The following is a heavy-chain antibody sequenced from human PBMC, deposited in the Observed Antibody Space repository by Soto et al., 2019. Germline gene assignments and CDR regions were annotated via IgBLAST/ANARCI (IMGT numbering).Heavy chain of an antibody. Sequence: EVQLLESGGGLVQPGGSLRLSCAASGFTFSSYAMSWVRQAPGKGLECVSAISGSGGSTYYADSVKGRFTISRDNSKNTLYLQMHSLRAEDTAVYYCAKDGLGFGELPYSDYWGQGTLVTVSS. CDR3: AKDGLGFGELPYSDY. D-gene: IGHD3-10*01. V-gene: IGHV3-23*01. CDR1: GFTFSSYA. J-gene: IGHJ4*02. CDR2: ISGSGGST.